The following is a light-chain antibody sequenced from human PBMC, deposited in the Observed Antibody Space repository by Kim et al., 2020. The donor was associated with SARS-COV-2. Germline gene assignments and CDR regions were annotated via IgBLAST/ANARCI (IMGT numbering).Light chain of an antibody. CDR1: SSNIGNNY. J-gene: IGLJ7*01. Sequence: GQNVPITCSGRSSNIGNNYVSWYKQLPGTAPKLLIFDKNIQPSGIPDRFSGSKSGTSATLGITGLQTGDEADYYCGTWDSRLSSAVFGGGTQLTVL. CDR3: GTWDSRLSSAV. V-gene: IGLV1-51*01. CDR2: DKN.